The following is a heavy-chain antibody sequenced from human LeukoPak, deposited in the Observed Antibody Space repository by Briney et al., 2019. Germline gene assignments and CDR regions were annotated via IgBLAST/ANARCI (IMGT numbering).Heavy chain of an antibody. D-gene: IGHD5-12*01. CDR3: SPGGYSGYDWDY. Sequence: PGGSLRLSCAASGFTFRNAWMSWVRQAPWKGLEWVGRIKSKTDGGTTDYAAPVKGRFTISRDDSKNTLYLQMNSLKTEDTAVYYCSPGGYSGYDWDYWGQGTLSPSPQ. J-gene: IGHJ4*02. CDR1: GFTFRNAW. CDR2: IKSKTDGGTT. V-gene: IGHV3-15*01.